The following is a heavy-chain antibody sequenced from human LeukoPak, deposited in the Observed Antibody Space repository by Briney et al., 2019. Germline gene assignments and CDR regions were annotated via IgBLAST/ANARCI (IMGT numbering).Heavy chain of an antibody. V-gene: IGHV3-48*03. CDR2: VSSSGSVI. J-gene: IGHJ5*02. D-gene: IGHD3-10*01. Sequence: GGSLRLSCAASGFTFSSYEMNWVRQAPGKGLEWVSYVSSSGSVIYYADSVKGRFTISRDNSKNTLYLQMNSLRAEDTAVYYCAKDLGVVGSGSPPHWFDPWGQGTLVTVSS. CDR1: GFTFSSYE. CDR3: AKDLGVVGSGSPPHWFDP.